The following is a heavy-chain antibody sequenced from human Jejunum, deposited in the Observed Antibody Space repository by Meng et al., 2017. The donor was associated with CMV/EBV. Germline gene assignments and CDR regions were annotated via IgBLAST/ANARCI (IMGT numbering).Heavy chain of an antibody. Sequence: VSGFSFRTYDMHWVRQAPGKGLEWVALMSYDGYNKYYADSLKGRFTVSRDSSKKTVYLQMNTLRTEDTAMYYCARQYGYRNHFDYWGQGTLVTVSS. V-gene: IGHV3-30-3*01. J-gene: IGHJ4*02. CDR3: ARQYGYRNHFDY. CDR1: GFSFRTYD. D-gene: IGHD5-24*01. CDR2: MSYDGYNK.